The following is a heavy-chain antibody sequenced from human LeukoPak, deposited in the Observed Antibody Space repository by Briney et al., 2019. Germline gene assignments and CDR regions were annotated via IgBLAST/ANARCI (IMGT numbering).Heavy chain of an antibody. CDR1: GFTFSDYY. D-gene: IGHD3-22*01. V-gene: IGHV3-11*01. CDR2: ISRSGSDI. J-gene: IGHJ4*02. Sequence: GGSLRLSCAASGFTFSDYYMGWIRQAPGKGLEWVSYISRSGSDIFYADSVKGRFTISRDNAKNSLYLQMNSLRAEDTAVYYCARDYYDTSGSFDYWGQGTLVTVSS. CDR3: ARDYYDTSGSFDY.